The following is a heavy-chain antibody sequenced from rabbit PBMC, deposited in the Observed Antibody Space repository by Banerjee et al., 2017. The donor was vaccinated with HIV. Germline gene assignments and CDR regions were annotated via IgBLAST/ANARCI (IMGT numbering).Heavy chain of an antibody. CDR1: GFTISSSYY. Sequence: QSLEESGGGLVQPEGSLALTCKASGFTISSSYYMCWVRQAPGKGLEWIACIYGGSSGRTYFANWAKGRFTISKTSSTTVTLQMTSLTAADTATYFCARDDYYGDDVSNYAPTRLDLWGPGTLVTVS. CDR2: IYGGSSGRT. D-gene: IGHD2-1*01. J-gene: IGHJ3*01. CDR3: ARDDYYGDDVSNYAPTRLDL. V-gene: IGHV1S40*01.